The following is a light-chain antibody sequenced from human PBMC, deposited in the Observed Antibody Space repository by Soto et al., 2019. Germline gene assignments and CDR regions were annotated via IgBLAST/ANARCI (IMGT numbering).Light chain of an antibody. V-gene: IGKV1-39*01. J-gene: IGKJ1*01. CDR2: AAS. Sequence: DIQMTQCPSSMSASLGDRVTITCRASQGISTYLNCYQQKPGKAPKLLIYAASSLQSGVPSRFSGSGSETDFTLTISSLQPEDFATYSCQQSYSTTWTFGQGTKVDI. CDR1: QGISTY. CDR3: QQSYSTTWT.